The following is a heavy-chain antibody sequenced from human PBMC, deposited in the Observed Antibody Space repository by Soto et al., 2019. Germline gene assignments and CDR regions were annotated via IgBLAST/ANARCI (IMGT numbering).Heavy chain of an antibody. D-gene: IGHD3-9*01. CDR1: GFTFSSYS. CDR2: ISSSSSYI. CDR3: ARGSGYYKSNWLDP. V-gene: IGHV3-21*01. J-gene: IGHJ5*02. Sequence: PGGSLRLSCAASGFTFSSYSRNWVRQAPGKGLEWVSSISSSSSYIYYADSVKGRFTISRDNAKNSLYLQMNSLRAEDTAVYYCARGSGYYKSNWLDPWGQGTLVTVSS.